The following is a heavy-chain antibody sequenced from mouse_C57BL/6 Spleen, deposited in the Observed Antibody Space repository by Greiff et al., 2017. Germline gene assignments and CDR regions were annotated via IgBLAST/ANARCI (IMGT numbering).Heavy chain of an antibody. CDR2: IYPGDGDT. J-gene: IGHJ4*01. CDR1: GYAFSRYW. Sequence: VQLQQSGAELVKPGASVTISCKASGYAFSRYWMNWVKQRPGKGLEWIGQIYPGDGDTNYNGKLKGKATLTADKSSSTAYMQLSSLTSEDSAVYFCARSPLYYGSSYDAMDYWGQGTSGTVSS. D-gene: IGHD1-1*01. V-gene: IGHV1-80*01. CDR3: ARSPLYYGSSYDAMDY.